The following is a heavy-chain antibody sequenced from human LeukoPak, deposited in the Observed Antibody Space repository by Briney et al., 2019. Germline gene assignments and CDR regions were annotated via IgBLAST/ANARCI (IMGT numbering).Heavy chain of an antibody. CDR3: ARTRGSYPLDY. CDR2: INPNSGGT. J-gene: IGHJ4*02. D-gene: IGHD1-26*01. V-gene: IGHV1-2*02. Sequence: ASVKVSCKASGYTFTGYYMYWLRQAPGQGLEWMGWINPNSGGTNYAQNFQGRVTMARDTSISTAYMELSGLRSDDTAVYYCARTRGSYPLDYWGQGSLVTVSS. CDR1: GYTFTGYY.